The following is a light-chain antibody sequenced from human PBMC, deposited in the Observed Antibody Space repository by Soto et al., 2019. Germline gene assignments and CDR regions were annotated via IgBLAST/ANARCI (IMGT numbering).Light chain of an antibody. CDR3: AAWDDSLNGWV. V-gene: IGLV2-14*01. Sequence: QSALTQPASVSGSPGQSITISCTGTSSDVGGYKYVSWYQQHPDKAPKLIIYGNNQRPSGVPDRFSGSKSDTSASLAISGLLSEDESDYYCAAWDDSLNGWVFGGGTKLTVL. CDR1: SSDVGGYKY. CDR2: GNN. J-gene: IGLJ3*02.